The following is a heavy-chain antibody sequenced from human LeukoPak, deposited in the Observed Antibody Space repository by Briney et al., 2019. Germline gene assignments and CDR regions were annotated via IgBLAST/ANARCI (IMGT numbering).Heavy chain of an antibody. J-gene: IGHJ4*02. Sequence: TGGSLRLSCAASGFTFSSYWMHWVRQAPGKGLVWVSRINSDGSSTSYADSVKGRFTISRDNAKNTLYLQMNSLRAEDTAVYYCARGPGYGDYFDYWGQGTLVTASS. D-gene: IGHD4-17*01. CDR2: INSDGSST. CDR3: ARGPGYGDYFDY. V-gene: IGHV3-74*01. CDR1: GFTFSSYW.